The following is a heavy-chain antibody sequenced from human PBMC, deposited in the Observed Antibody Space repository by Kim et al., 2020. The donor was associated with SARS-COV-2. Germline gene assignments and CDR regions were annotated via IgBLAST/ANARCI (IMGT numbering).Heavy chain of an antibody. J-gene: IGHJ4*02. CDR3: ARGHYFNA. CDR2: GGEK. V-gene: IGHV3-7*04. Sequence: GGEKYYVDSVKGRFTISRDNAKSSVYLQMNSLRAEDTAVYYCARGHYFNAWGQGTLVTVSS.